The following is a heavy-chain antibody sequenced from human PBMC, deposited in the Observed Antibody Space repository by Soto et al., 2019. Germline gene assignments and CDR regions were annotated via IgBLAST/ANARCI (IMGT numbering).Heavy chain of an antibody. V-gene: IGHV3-30*04. D-gene: IGHD3-3*01. CDR1: GFIFSSYA. Sequence: GGSLRLSCAASGFIFSSYAMHWVRQAPGKGLEWVAVISNDGSDKFKADSVKGRCTISRDNSKSTLYLQMSSLRADDTAVYFCARDREFDFWTGFYKNDYYGMDVWGQGTTVT. CDR3: ARDREFDFWTGFYKNDYYGMDV. CDR2: ISNDGSDK. J-gene: IGHJ6*02.